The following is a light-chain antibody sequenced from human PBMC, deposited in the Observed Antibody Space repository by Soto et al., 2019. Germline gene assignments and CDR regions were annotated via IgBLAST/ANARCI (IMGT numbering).Light chain of an antibody. Sequence: EIVLTQSPGTLSLSPGERATLSCRASQTVSSSYLAWYQQKPGQAPRLLIYAASSRATGIPDRFSGSGSGKDFTLTISRLEPEDFGVYYCQQYGSSPPWTFGQGTKVEIK. J-gene: IGKJ1*01. CDR2: AAS. V-gene: IGKV3-20*01. CDR1: QTVSSSY. CDR3: QQYGSSPPWT.